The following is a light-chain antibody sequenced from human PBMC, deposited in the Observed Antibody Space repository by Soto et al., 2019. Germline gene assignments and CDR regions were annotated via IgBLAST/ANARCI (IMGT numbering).Light chain of an antibody. CDR2: DTS. CDR3: LHRNNWAWT. V-gene: IGKV3-11*01. J-gene: IGKJ1*01. Sequence: EILLTQSPATLSLSRGEIATLSCRASQSVSSYLAWYQQKPGQAPRLLIYDTSNRATGIPARFSGSGSGTDFTLTISSLEPEDFAVYYCLHRNNWAWTFGQGTKVDIK. CDR1: QSVSSY.